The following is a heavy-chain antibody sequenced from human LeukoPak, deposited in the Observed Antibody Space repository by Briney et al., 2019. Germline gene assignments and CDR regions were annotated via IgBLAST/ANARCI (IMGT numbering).Heavy chain of an antibody. CDR2: ISAYNGNA. D-gene: IGHD5-24*01. Sequence: ASVKVSCKASGYTFITYGISWVRQAPGQGFEWMGWISAYNGNADYAQKFRGRVTMTTDTSTSTAYMELRSLRSDDTADYYCARGRDGYDYAGFDPRGQGTLVTVSS. J-gene: IGHJ5*02. CDR3: ARGRDGYDYAGFDP. CDR1: GYTFITYG. V-gene: IGHV1-18*01.